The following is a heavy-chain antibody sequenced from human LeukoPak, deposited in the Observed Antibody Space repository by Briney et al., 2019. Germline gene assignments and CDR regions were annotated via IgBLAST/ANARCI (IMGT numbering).Heavy chain of an antibody. D-gene: IGHD3-10*01. Sequence: ASVKVSCKASGYTFSGTGWYLYWLRQAPGQGLECMGWIYPNNGATTFARKFQGRVAMTRDTSISTAYMELSGLRPDDTAVYYCARDGPAQMVEFDYWGQGTLVTVSS. V-gene: IGHV1-2*02. CDR1: GYTFSGTGWY. CDR2: IYPNNGAT. J-gene: IGHJ4*02. CDR3: ARDGPAQMVEFDY.